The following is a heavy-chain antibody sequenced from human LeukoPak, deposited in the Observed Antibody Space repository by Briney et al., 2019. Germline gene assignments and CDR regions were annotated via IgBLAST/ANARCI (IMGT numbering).Heavy chain of an antibody. D-gene: IGHD6-19*01. Sequence: SETLSLTCAVYGGSFSGYYWSWIRQPPGKGLEWIGEINHSGSTNYNPSLKRRVTISVDTSKNQFSLKLSSVTAADTAVYYCASRRAVAGRRPFDYWGQGTLVTVSS. J-gene: IGHJ4*02. V-gene: IGHV4-34*01. CDR3: ASRRAVAGRRPFDY. CDR2: INHSGST. CDR1: GGSFSGYY.